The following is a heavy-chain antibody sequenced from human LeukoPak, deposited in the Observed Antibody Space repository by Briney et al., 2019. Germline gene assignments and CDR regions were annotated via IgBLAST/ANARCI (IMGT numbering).Heavy chain of an antibody. CDR3: AKWASPFCSGGSCYGYDY. V-gene: IGHV3-30-3*02. D-gene: IGHD2-15*01. CDR1: GFTFSSYA. CDR2: ISYDGSNK. Sequence: GSLRLSCAASGFTFSSYAMHWVRQAPGKGLEWVAVISYDGSNKYYADSAKGRFTISRDNSKNTLYLQMNSLRPEDAAVYYCAKWASPFCSGGSCYGYDYWGQGTLVTVSS. J-gene: IGHJ4*02.